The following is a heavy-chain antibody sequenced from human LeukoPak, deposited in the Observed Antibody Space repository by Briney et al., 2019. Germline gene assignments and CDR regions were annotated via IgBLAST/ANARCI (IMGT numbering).Heavy chain of an antibody. V-gene: IGHV3-7*01. D-gene: IGHD3-3*01. Sequence: GGSLRLSCVASGFTFSSYWMSWVRQAPGKGLEWVANIKQDGSEKYYVDSVKGRFTISRDNAKNSLYLQMNSLRAEDTAVYYCARAPSQYDFWSGYLLGYWGQGTLVTVSS. CDR3: ARAPSQYDFWSGYLLGY. CDR2: IKQDGSEK. CDR1: GFTFSSYW. J-gene: IGHJ4*02.